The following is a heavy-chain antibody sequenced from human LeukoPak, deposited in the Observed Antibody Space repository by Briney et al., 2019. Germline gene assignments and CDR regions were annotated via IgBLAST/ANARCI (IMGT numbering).Heavy chain of an antibody. J-gene: IGHJ4*02. Sequence: PGGSLRLSCAASGFTFSSYEMNWVRQAPGKGLEWVSYISSRGSTIYYADSVKGRFTISRDNAKNSLYLQMNSLRAEDTAVYYCARGKITMIVGPFDYWGQGTLVTVSS. CDR3: ARGKITMIVGPFDY. CDR1: GFTFSSYE. CDR2: ISSRGSTI. D-gene: IGHD3-22*01. V-gene: IGHV3-48*03.